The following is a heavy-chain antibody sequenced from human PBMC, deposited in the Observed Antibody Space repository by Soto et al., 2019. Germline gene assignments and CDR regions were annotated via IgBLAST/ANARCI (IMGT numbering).Heavy chain of an antibody. Sequence: GASVKVSCKASGYTFITYFIHWVRQAPGQGLEWMGVINPSRGTTTYAQKFQDRVTMTRDTSASTVYMELSSLRSEDTAMYYCARSYISSSYWFDPWGQGTLVTVSS. D-gene: IGHD6-6*01. CDR2: INPSRGTT. CDR1: GYTFITYF. V-gene: IGHV1-46*03. CDR3: ARSYISSSYWFDP. J-gene: IGHJ5*02.